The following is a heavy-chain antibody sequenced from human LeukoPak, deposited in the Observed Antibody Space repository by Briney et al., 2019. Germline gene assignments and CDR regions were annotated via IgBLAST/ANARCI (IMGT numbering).Heavy chain of an antibody. Sequence: SETLSLTCAVYGGSFSGYYWSWIRQPPGKGLEWIGEINHSGSTNYNPSLKSRVTISVDTSKNQFSLKLSSVTAADTAVYYCARGTYYYDSSGYYYVSRPFDYWRQGTLVTVSS. D-gene: IGHD3-22*01. CDR1: GGSFSGYY. J-gene: IGHJ4*02. CDR2: INHSGST. V-gene: IGHV4-34*01. CDR3: ARGTYYYDSSGYYYVSRPFDY.